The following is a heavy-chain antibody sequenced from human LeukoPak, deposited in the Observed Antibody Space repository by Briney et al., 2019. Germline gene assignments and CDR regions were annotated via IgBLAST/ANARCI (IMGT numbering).Heavy chain of an antibody. Sequence: GGSLRLSCAASGFTVSSNYMSWVRQAPGKGLEWVANIKQDGSEKYYVDSVKGRFTISRDNAKNSLYLQMNSLRAEDTAMYYCTSHILVMGTSWGQGALVTVSS. J-gene: IGHJ5*02. V-gene: IGHV3-7*03. D-gene: IGHD2-15*01. CDR1: GFTVSSNY. CDR3: TSHILVMGTS. CDR2: IKQDGSEK.